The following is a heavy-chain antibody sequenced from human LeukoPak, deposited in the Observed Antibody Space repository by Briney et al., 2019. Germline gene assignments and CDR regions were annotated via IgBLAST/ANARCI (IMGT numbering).Heavy chain of an antibody. D-gene: IGHD4-23*01. Sequence: QAGGSLRLSCAASGFTFSSYAMHWVRQAPGKGLEWVAVISYDGSNKYYADSVKGRFTISRDNSKNTLYLHMNSLRAEDTAVYYCARRAGGYSHPYDYWGQGTLVTVS. V-gene: IGHV3-30*14. CDR3: ARRAGGYSHPYDY. J-gene: IGHJ4*02. CDR2: ISYDGSNK. CDR1: GFTFSSYA.